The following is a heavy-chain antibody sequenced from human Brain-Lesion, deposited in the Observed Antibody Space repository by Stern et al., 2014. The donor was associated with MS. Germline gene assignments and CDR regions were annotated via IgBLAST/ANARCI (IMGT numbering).Heavy chain of an antibody. V-gene: IGHV1-2*02. Sequence: VQLVQSGAEVKKPGASVKVSCKTSGYIFTGYYIPWVRQAPGQGLEWMAWINPNTGGPKYAQKFQGRVTMSRDTSISTAYVELSSLTSDDTAVYYCARDQRGITICGVVTDYYYLGMDVWGQGTTVTVSS. CDR3: ARDQRGITICGVVTDYYYLGMDV. D-gene: IGHD3-3*01. CDR1: GYIFTGYY. J-gene: IGHJ6*02. CDR2: INPNTGGP.